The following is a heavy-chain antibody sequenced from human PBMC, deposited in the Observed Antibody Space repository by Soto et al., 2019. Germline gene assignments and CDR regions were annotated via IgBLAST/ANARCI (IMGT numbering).Heavy chain of an antibody. CDR2: ISSTSSTI. CDR1: GFTFSSYS. CDR3: ARDPSYFDF. Sequence: GGSLRLSCAASGFTFSSYSMNWVRLAPGKGLEWVSYISSTSSTIYYADSVKGRFTISRDNAKNSLYLQLNSLRAEDTAVYYCARDPSYFDFWGQGTLVTVSS. V-gene: IGHV3-48*04. J-gene: IGHJ4*02.